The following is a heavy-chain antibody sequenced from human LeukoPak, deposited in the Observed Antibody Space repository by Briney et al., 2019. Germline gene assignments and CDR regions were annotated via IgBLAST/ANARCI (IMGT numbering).Heavy chain of an antibody. Sequence: GGSLRLSCAASGFTVSTNYMTWVRQAPGKGLEWVSVIYPGGNTFYADSVRGRFTISRDNSKNTLYLQMNSLRAEDTALYYCAKRSEDTSVVGFFDFWGQGTLVTVSS. CDR2: IYPGGNT. CDR3: AKRSEDTSVVGFFDF. CDR1: GFTVSTNY. J-gene: IGHJ4*02. D-gene: IGHD5-18*01. V-gene: IGHV3-53*01.